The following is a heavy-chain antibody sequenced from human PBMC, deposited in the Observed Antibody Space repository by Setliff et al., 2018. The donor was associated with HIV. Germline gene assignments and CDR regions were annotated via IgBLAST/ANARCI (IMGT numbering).Heavy chain of an antibody. CDR1: GYSFTSYW. Sequence: GESLKISCKGSGYSFTSYWIGWVRQMPGEGLEWMGIVHPGNSETRYSLPFEGQVTISADRSITTAFLQWSSLKASDTAIYYCATLQPDSVDVWGQGTTVTVSS. J-gene: IGHJ6*02. V-gene: IGHV5-51*01. CDR2: VHPGNSET. CDR3: ATLQPDSVDV.